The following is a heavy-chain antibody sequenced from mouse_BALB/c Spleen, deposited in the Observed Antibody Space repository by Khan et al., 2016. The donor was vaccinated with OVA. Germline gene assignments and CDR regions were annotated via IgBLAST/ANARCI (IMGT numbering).Heavy chain of an antibody. CDR2: INSGGSFT. D-gene: IGHD2-4*01. Sequence: EVELVESGGGLVKPGGSLKLSCAASGFTFSRYAMSWVRQTPEKRLEWVTTINSGGSFTYYPDSVKGRFTISRDKAKNTLFLQMSSLRSEDTAMYYCARQALVYDYSLYSMDFLLQGTSLTVSS. CDR3: ARQALVYDYSLYSMDF. V-gene: IGHV5-9-3*01. J-gene: IGHJ4*01. CDR1: GFTFSRYA.